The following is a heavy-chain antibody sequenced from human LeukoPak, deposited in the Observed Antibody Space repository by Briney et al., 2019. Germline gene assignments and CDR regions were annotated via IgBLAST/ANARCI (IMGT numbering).Heavy chain of an antibody. CDR1: GGTFSSYA. CDR2: IIPILGIA. CDR3: PRTVAPYYDLAV. D-gene: IGHD2-15*01. J-gene: IGHJ6*02. Sequence: GASVTVSCKASGGTFSSYAISWVRQPPGQGLEWMGWIIPILGIANYAQKFQGRVTITADKSTSTAYMELSSLRSEDTAVYYFPRTVAPYYDLAVWAQGPPVTLSS. V-gene: IGHV1-69*10.